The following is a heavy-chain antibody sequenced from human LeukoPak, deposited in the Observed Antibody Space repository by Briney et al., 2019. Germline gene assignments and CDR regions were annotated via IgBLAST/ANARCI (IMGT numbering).Heavy chain of an antibody. D-gene: IGHD5-12*01. CDR1: GFTFSSNW. Sequence: GGSLRLSCAASGFTFSSNWMHWVRQAPGKGLVWVSRINEDGSITNYADSVKGRFTISRDNAKNTLYLQMNSLRAEDTAVYYCAKDSPRVATDDYWGQGTLVTVSS. V-gene: IGHV3-74*01. CDR2: INEDGSIT. J-gene: IGHJ4*02. CDR3: AKDSPRVATDDY.